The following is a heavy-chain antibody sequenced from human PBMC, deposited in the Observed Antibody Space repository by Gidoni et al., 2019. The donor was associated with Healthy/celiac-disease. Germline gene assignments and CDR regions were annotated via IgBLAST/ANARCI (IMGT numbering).Heavy chain of an antibody. J-gene: IGHJ4*02. V-gene: IGHV3-23*01. Sequence: EVQLLESGGGLVQPGVSLRLSCAASGFTFSSYAMSWVRKAPGKGLEWVSAISGSGGSTYYADSVKGRFTISRDNSKNTLYLQMNSLRAEDTAVYYCAKDHRFDWLLPHHWGQGTLVTVSS. CDR3: AKDHRFDWLLPHH. CDR2: ISGSGGST. CDR1: GFTFSSYA. D-gene: IGHD3-9*01.